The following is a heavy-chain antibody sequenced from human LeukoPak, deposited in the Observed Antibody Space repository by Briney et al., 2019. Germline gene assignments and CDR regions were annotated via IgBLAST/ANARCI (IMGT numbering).Heavy chain of an antibody. D-gene: IGHD3-10*01. J-gene: IGHJ5*02. CDR2: IIPILGLA. CDR1: GGTFSSYA. CDR3: ARGVWFGELFAIDP. V-gene: IGHV1-69*04. Sequence: ASVKVSCKASGGTFSSYAISWVRQAPGQGIEWLGRIIPILGLANYAQQLQGKVTISADKTTSTAYIEQSSLRSEDTAVYYCARGVWFGELFAIDPWGQGTLVTVSA.